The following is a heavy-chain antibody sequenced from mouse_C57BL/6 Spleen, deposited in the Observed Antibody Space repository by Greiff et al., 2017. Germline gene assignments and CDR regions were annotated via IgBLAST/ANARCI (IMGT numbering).Heavy chain of an antibody. J-gene: IGHJ2*01. Sequence: QVQLQQSGAELVKPGASVKISCKASGYAFSSYWMNWVKQRPGKGLEWIGQFYPGDGDTNYNGKFKGKATLTADKSSSTAYMQLSSLTSEDSAVYFCARLGDGYYYFDYWGQGTTLTVSS. CDR2: FYPGDGDT. CDR3: ARLGDGYYYFDY. CDR1: GYAFSSYW. D-gene: IGHD2-3*01. V-gene: IGHV1-80*01.